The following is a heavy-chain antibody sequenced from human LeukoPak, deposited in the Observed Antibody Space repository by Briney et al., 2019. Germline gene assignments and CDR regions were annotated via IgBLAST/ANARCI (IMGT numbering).Heavy chain of an antibody. CDR3: AREYSSSSGRSFDY. CDR2: ISPSATTI. Sequence: GGSLRLSCAASGFDFTTYSMNWVRQAPGKGLEWVSYISPSATTIYYADSVKGRFTISRDNAKNSLYLQMNSLRAEDTAVYYCAREYSSSSGRSFDYWGQGTLVTVSS. V-gene: IGHV3-48*01. CDR1: GFDFTTYS. J-gene: IGHJ4*02. D-gene: IGHD6-6*01.